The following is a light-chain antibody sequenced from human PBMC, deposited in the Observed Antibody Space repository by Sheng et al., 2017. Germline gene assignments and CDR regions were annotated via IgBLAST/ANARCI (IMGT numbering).Light chain of an antibody. Sequence: DIVMTQSPLSLPVTPGEPASISCRSSQSLLHSNGYNYLDWYLQKPGQSPQLLIYLGSNRASGVPDRFSGSGSGTDFTLTISNLEPEDFAVYYCQQRSNWPPLTFGGGTKVEIK. CDR2: LGS. V-gene: IGKV2-28*01. CDR3: QQRSNWPPLT. CDR1: QSLLHSNGYNY. J-gene: IGKJ4*01.